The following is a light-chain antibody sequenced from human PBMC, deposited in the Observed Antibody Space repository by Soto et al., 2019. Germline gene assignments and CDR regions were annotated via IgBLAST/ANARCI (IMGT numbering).Light chain of an antibody. Sequence: QSVLTQPPSASGTPGQRVTISCSGSHSNIGTKAVKWFQQVPGAAPKSLIYKTDQRPSGGPDRSSGSKSGTSACLAISGLQPEDEDDYYCASWEDGLNGGVLGGGTKLHVL. V-gene: IGLV1-44*01. CDR3: ASWEDGLNGGV. J-gene: IGLJ3*02. CDR1: HSNIGTKA. CDR2: KTD.